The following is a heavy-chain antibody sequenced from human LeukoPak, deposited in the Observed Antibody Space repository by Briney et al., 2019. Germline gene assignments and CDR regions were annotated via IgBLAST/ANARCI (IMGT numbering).Heavy chain of an antibody. V-gene: IGHV4-39*01. CDR2: IYYSGST. CDR3: ARQLLDYDFWSGYLNWFDP. D-gene: IGHD3-3*01. J-gene: IGHJ5*02. CDR1: GGSISSSSYY. Sequence: SETLSLTFTVSGGSISSSSYYWGWIRQPPGKGLEWIGSIYYSGSTYYNPSLKSRVTISVDTSKNQFSLKLSSVTAADTAVYYCARQLLDYDFWSGYLNWFDPWGQGTLVTVSS.